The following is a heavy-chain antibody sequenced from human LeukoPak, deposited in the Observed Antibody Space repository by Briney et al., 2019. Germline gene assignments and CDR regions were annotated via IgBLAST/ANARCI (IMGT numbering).Heavy chain of an antibody. D-gene: IGHD6-6*01. CDR2: IKQDGSTK. V-gene: IGHV3-7*03. Sequence: GGSLRLSCAASGFTFSSYWMSWVRQAPGKGLEWVANIKQDGSTKYYLDSVKGRLTVSRDNAKNSVFLQINSLRAEDTAIYYCARIGYSSSSFDYWGQGTLVTVSS. CDR1: GFTFSSYW. CDR3: ARIGYSSSSFDY. J-gene: IGHJ4*02.